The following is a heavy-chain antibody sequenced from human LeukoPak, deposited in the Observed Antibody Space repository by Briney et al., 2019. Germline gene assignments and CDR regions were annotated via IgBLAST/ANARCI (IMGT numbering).Heavy chain of an antibody. CDR2: ISYDGSNK. V-gene: IGHV3-30*18. CDR3: AKDGLATVNLYFQH. D-gene: IGHD4-17*01. J-gene: IGHJ1*01. CDR1: GFTFSSYG. Sequence: PGGSLRLSCAASGFTFSSYGMHWVRQAPGKGLEWVAVISYDGSNKYYADSVKGRFTISRDNSKNTLYLQMNSLRAEDTAMYYCAKDGLATVNLYFQHWGQGTLVTVSS.